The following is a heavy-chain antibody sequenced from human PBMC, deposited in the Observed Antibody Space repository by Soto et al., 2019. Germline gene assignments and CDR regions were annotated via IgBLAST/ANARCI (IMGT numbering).Heavy chain of an antibody. CDR3: ARDGGLYHHDY. D-gene: IGHD3-16*01. J-gene: IGHJ4*02. CDR2: ISSTGSNI. V-gene: IGHV3-21*01. CDR1: GFTFSGYW. Sequence: PGGSLRLSCAASGFTFSGYWMHWVRQAPGKGLEWVSSISSTGSNIYYADSLKGRITISRDNAKKSLYLQMNNLRAEDTAVYDCARDGGLYHHDYWGQGALVTVAS.